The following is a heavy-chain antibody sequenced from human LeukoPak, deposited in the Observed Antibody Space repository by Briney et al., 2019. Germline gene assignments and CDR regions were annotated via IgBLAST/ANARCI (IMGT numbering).Heavy chain of an antibody. CDR1: GYSISSGYY. CDR2: IHHSGST. V-gene: IGHV4-38-2*01. CDR3: GLSKLGIAVAGPIDY. Sequence: SETLSLTCAVSGYSISSGYYWGWIRQPPGKGLEWIGSIHHSGSTYYNPSLKRRLTVSVDTSKNQFSLKLSSVTAADTAIYYCGLSKLGIAVAGPIDYWGQGTLVTVSS. D-gene: IGHD6-19*01. J-gene: IGHJ4*01.